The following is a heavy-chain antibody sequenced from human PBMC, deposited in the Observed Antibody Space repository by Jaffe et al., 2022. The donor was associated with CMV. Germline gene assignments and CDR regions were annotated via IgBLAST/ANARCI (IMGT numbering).Heavy chain of an antibody. Sequence: QLQLQESGPGLVKPSETLSLTCTVSGGSISSSSYYWGWIRQPPGKGLEWIGSIYYSGSTYYNPSLKSRVTISVDTSKNQFSLKLSSVTAADTAVYYCARSNVLRFGRITIFGVYSETAEYFQHWGQGTLVTVSS. V-gene: IGHV4-39*01. CDR3: ARSNVLRFGRITIFGVYSETAEYFQH. CDR1: GGSISSSSYY. D-gene: IGHD3-3*01. CDR2: IYYSGST. J-gene: IGHJ1*01.